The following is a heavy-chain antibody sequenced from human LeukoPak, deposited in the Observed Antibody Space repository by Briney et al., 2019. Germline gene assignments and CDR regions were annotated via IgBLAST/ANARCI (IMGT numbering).Heavy chain of an antibody. CDR1: GFTFSSCA. Sequence: GGSLRLSCSASGFTFSSCAMHWVRQAPGKGLEYVSAISSNGGSTYYADSVKGRFTISRDNSKNTLYLQMSSLRAEDTAVYYCVKDYVGATIDYWGQGTLVTVSS. CDR2: ISSNGGST. V-gene: IGHV3-64D*06. J-gene: IGHJ4*02. D-gene: IGHD1-26*01. CDR3: VKDYVGATIDY.